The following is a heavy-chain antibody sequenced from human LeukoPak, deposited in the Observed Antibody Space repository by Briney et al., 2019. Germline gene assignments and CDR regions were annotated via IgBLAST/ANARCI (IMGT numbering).Heavy chain of an antibody. D-gene: IGHD2-15*01. Sequence: SETLSLTCTVSGVSISSSSYYWGWIRQPPGKGLEWIGSIYYSGSTYYNPSLKSRVTISVDTSKNQFSLKLSSVTAADTAVYYCARVVAATSLYYYYGMDVWGQGTTVTVSS. V-gene: IGHV4-39*01. J-gene: IGHJ6*02. CDR3: ARVVAATSLYYYYGMDV. CDR2: IYYSGST. CDR1: GVSISSSSYY.